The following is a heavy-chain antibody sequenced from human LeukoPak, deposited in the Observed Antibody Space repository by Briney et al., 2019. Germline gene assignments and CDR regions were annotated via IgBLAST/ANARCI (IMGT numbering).Heavy chain of an antibody. J-gene: IGHJ4*02. D-gene: IGHD5-12*01. CDR2: IYTSGST. CDR1: GGSISSGSYY. CDR3: ARDSSPYSGYGVDY. V-gene: IGHV4-61*02. Sequence: SETLSLTCTVSGGSISSGSYYWSWIRQPAGKGLEWIGRIYTSGSTNYNPSLKSRVTISVDTSKNQFSLKLSSVTAADTAVYYCARDSSPYSGYGVDYWGQGTLVTVSS.